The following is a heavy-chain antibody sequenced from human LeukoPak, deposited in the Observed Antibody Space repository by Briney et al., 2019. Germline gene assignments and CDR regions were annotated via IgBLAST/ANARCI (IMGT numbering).Heavy chain of an antibody. CDR3: ASNTGTVFDY. J-gene: IGHJ4*02. V-gene: IGHV4-38-2*02. CDR1: GYSISSGYY. Sequence: SETLSLTCTVSGYSISSGYYWGWIRQPPGKGLEWIGNIYQTGSTYYNPSLKSRVTISLDTSKNQFSLKLSSVTAADTAVYYCASNTGTVFDYWGQGALVTVSS. CDR2: IYQTGST. D-gene: IGHD7-27*01.